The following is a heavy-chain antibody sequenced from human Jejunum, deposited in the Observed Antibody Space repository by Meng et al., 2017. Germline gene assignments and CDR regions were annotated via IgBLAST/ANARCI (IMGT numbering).Heavy chain of an antibody. V-gene: IGHV3-52*01. CDR3: KSPPIAAAGRFDF. Sequence: GESLKISCAASGFTFSNSWMHWVCQAPEKGLEWVADIKCDGSEQYYVDSVKGRLTISRDNAKNSLYLQVSSLRVEDLTVYYCKSPPIAAAGRFDFWGQGTLVTVSS. D-gene: IGHD6-13*01. CDR1: GFTFSNSW. CDR2: IKCDGSEQ. J-gene: IGHJ4*02.